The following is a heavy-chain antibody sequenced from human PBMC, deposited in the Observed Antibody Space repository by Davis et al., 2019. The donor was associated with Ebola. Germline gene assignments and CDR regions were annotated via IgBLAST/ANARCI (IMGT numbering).Heavy chain of an antibody. CDR2: ISGSGGST. CDR3: AGGDFWSGQFDY. Sequence: GGSLRLSCTDSVITFSSYAMTWVRQAPGKGLEWVSAISGSGGSTYYADSVKGRFTISRDNSKKTLYLQMNSLRAEDTAVYYCAGGDFWSGQFDYWGQGTLVTVSS. V-gene: IGHV3-23*01. CDR1: VITFSSYA. J-gene: IGHJ4*02. D-gene: IGHD3-3*01.